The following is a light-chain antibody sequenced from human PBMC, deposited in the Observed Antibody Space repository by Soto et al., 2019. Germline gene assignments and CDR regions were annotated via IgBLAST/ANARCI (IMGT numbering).Light chain of an antibody. CDR2: EGS. Sequence: HSALTQPASVSGSPGQSITISCTGTSSDVGSYNLVSWYQQHPGKAPKLMIYEGSKRPSGVSNRFSGSKSGNTASLTISGLQAEVEADYYCCSYAGSSTWVFGGGTKLTVL. V-gene: IGLV2-23*01. CDR3: CSYAGSSTWV. J-gene: IGLJ3*02. CDR1: SSDVGSYNL.